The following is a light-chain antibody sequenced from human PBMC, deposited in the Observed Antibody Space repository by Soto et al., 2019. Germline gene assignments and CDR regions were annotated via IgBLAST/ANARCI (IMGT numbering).Light chain of an antibody. CDR3: QQYGSSPYT. J-gene: IGKJ2*01. V-gene: IGKV3-20*01. CDR1: QSVSSSY. Sequence: EIVLTQSPGTLSLSPGERATLSCRPSQSVSSSYLAWYQQKPGQAPRLLIYGASSRATCIPDRFSGSGSGTDFTLTIRRLEPEDFAVYYCQQYGSSPYTFGQGTKLEIK. CDR2: GAS.